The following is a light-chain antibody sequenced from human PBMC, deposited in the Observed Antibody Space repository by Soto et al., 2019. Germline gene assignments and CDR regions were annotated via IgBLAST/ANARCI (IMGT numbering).Light chain of an antibody. J-gene: IGKJ5*01. CDR2: GAF. Sequence: DIQMTQSPSSMSASVGDTVTITCRASQGIRNSLAWYQQKSEKAPKSLIYGAFNLQSGVPSRFSGGRSGTDFTLTISSLQPEDFATYYCQQYITYPITFGQGTRLEI. CDR1: QGIRNS. CDR3: QQYITYPIT. V-gene: IGKV1-16*01.